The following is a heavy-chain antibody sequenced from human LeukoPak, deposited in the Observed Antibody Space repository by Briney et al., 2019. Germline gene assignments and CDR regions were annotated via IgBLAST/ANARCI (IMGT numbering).Heavy chain of an antibody. Sequence: GGSLRLSCAASGFTFSSYLMSWVRQAPGKGLEWVSSISSSSSNIYYADSVKGRFTISRDNAKNSLFLQMSSLRADDTAVYYCARAYCSSTSCLDYWGQGTLVTVSS. CDR2: ISSSSSNI. D-gene: IGHD2-2*01. V-gene: IGHV3-21*06. CDR3: ARAYCSSTSCLDY. CDR1: GFTFSSYL. J-gene: IGHJ4*02.